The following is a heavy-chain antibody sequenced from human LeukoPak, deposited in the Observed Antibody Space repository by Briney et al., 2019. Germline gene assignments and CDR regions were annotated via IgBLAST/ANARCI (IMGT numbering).Heavy chain of an antibody. CDR3: ARSINNWFDP. CDR1: GGSISSSYYY. J-gene: IGHJ5*02. CDR2: IHYSGNT. D-gene: IGHD6-6*01. V-gene: IGHV4-39*01. Sequence: PSETLSLTCTVSGGSISSSYYYWGWIRQSPGKGLEWIGSIHYSGNTYYNPSLKSRVTISVGTSKTQFSLKLSSVTAADTAVYYCARSINNWFDPWGQGTLVTVSS.